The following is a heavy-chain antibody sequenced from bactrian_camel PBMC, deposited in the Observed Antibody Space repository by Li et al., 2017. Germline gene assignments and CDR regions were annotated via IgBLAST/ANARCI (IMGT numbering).Heavy chain of an antibody. CDR1: GHSRGSNC. J-gene: IGHJ4*01. CDR3: AAEMGPYCYGGTAVGGYKY. V-gene: IGHV3S45*01. CDR2: IRRDGGET. D-gene: IGHD2*01. Sequence: HVQLVESGGGSVQAGGSLRLSCKVSGHSRGSNCVGWYRLPPGRAPAEREGIAAIRRDGGETWYAASVKGRFTISRDSAKNTVYLQMNSLKPEDTAVYYCAAEMGPYCYGGTAVGGYKYWGQGTQVTVS.